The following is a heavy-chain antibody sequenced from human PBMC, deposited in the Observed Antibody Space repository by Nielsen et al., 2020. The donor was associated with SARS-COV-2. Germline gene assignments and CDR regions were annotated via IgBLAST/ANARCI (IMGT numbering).Heavy chain of an antibody. D-gene: IGHD3-22*01. CDR3: ARVGYYDSSGYYQYWYFDL. CDR2: IGTAGDT. CDR1: GFTFSSYD. V-gene: IGHV3-13*04. J-gene: IGHJ2*01. Sequence: GESLKISCVASGFTFSSYDMHWVRQATGKGLEWVSAIGTAGDTYYPGSVKGRFTISRENAKNSLYLQMNSLRAGDTAVYYCARVGYYDSSGYYQYWYFDLWGRGTLVTVSS.